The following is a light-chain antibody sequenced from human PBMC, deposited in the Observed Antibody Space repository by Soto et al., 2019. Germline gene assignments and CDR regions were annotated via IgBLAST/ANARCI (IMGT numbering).Light chain of an antibody. Sequence: DFQMTQSPASLSASVGDRVTITCQASQDISDYLNWYQQKPGAAPKLLIHDATNLEAGVPSRFSGSGSGTEFTFTFSSLEPEDVATYYCQQYDNIPLTFGGGTKVEIK. CDR3: QQYDNIPLT. CDR1: QDISDY. J-gene: IGKJ4*01. V-gene: IGKV1-33*01. CDR2: DAT.